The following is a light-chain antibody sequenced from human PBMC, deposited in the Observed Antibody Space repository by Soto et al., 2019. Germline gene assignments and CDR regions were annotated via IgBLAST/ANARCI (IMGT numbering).Light chain of an antibody. CDR2: GAS. J-gene: IGKJ4*01. Sequence: EIVLTQSPGTLSLSPGERATLSCRASQSVTSTYLAWYQQKPGQAPRLLIYGASNRATGIPDRFTGSGSGTDFTLTISRLEPEYFAVYYCQQYGSSPLTFGGGTKVEIQ. CDR1: QSVTSTY. V-gene: IGKV3-20*01. CDR3: QQYGSSPLT.